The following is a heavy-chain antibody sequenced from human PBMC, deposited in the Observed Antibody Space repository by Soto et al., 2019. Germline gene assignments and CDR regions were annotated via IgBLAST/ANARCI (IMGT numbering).Heavy chain of an antibody. V-gene: IGHV4-59*08. D-gene: IGHD3-16*01. J-gene: IGHJ4*02. Sequence: QVQLQESGPGLVKPSETLSLTCTVSGGSISSDYWSWIRQPPGKGLEWIGYIYYGGSINYNPSLGSRVATSENTSKNQFTLMLTSGTDADTVEYYSATRWGWGSFAYWGQGTLVTVSS. CDR2: IYYGGSI. CDR3: ATRWGWGSFAY. CDR1: GGSISSDY.